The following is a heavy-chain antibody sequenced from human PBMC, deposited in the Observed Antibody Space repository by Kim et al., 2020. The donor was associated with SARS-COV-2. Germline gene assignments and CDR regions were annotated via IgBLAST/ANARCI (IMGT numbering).Heavy chain of an antibody. CDR2: LTDSGGRT. CDR1: GFIFSNYG. D-gene: IGHD3-10*01. CDR3: AKHSGSGTYYNFLDY. J-gene: IGHJ4*02. V-gene: IGHV3-23*01. Sequence: GGSLRLSCTASGFIFSNYGMSWVRQAPGKGLEWVSALTDSGGRTYDADSVKGRFTISRDNSKNTLYLQMNSLRVEDTAVYYCAKHSGSGTYYNFLDYWGQGTLVTVSS.